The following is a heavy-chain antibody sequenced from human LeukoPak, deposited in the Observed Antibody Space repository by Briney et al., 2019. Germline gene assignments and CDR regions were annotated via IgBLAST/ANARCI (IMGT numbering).Heavy chain of an antibody. D-gene: IGHD2-21*02. V-gene: IGHV3-21*01. CDR2: ITSASNYI. CDR1: GFTFSNFD. J-gene: IGHJ3*01. CDR3: ARGGRTAIRSAPFDA. Sequence: GEALRLSCAVSGFTFSNFDMSWVRQAPGRGLEWVSSITSASNYIYYEDSVKGRFTVSRDNAKHSLYLQMNSLRVEDTAVYYCARGGRTAIRSAPFDAWGQGTMVTVSS.